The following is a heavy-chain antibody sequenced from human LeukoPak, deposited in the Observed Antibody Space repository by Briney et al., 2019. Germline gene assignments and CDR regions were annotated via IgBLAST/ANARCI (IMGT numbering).Heavy chain of an antibody. D-gene: IGHD1-26*01. CDR1: GFTFSSYG. V-gene: IGHV3-30*18. CDR2: ISYDGSNK. CDR3: AKGRSGSHV. Sequence: GGSLRLSCAASGFTFSSYGMHWVRLAPGKGLEWVAVISYDGSNKYYADSVKGRFTISRDNSKNTLYLQMNSLRAEDTAVYYCAKGRSGSHVWGQGTMVTVSS. J-gene: IGHJ3*01.